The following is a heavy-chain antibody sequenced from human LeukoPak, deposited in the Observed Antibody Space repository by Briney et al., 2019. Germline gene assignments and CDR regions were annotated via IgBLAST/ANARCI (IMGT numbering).Heavy chain of an antibody. CDR1: GFTFSDYY. CDR3: AKTRGLVVTTTYFDY. Sequence: PGRSLRLSCAASGFTFSDYYMSWIRQAPGKGLEWVSYISSSGSTIYYADSVKGRFTISRDNSKNTLYLQMNSLRAEDTAVYYCAKTRGLVVTTTYFDYWGQGTLVTVSS. J-gene: IGHJ4*02. CDR2: ISSSGSTI. D-gene: IGHD3-22*01. V-gene: IGHV3-11*04.